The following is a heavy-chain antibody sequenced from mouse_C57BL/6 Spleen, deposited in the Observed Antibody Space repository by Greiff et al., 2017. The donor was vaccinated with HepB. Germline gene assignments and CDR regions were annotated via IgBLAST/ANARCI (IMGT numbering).Heavy chain of an antibody. V-gene: IGHV1-61*01. J-gene: IGHJ3*01. Sequence: VQLQQPGAELVRPGSSVKLSCKASGYTFTSYWMDWVKQRPGQGLEWIGNIYPSDSETHYNQKFKDKATLTVDKSSSTAYMQLSSLTSEDSAVYYCARGGRETAAYWGQGTLVTVSA. CDR2: IYPSDSET. CDR3: ARGGRETAAY. D-gene: IGHD1-2*01. CDR1: GYTFTSYW.